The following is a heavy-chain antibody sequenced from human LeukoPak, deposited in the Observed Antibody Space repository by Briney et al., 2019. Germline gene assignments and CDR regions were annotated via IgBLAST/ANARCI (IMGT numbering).Heavy chain of an antibody. CDR1: GGSISSYY. J-gene: IGHJ5*02. Sequence: SETLSLTCTVSGGSISSYYWSWIRQPPGKGLEWIGYIYYSGSTNYNPSLKSRVTISVDTSKNQFSLKLSSVTAADTAVYYCARRIAAAGLNWFDPWGQGTLVTVYS. D-gene: IGHD6-13*01. V-gene: IGHV4-59*08. CDR3: ARRIAAAGLNWFDP. CDR2: IYYSGST.